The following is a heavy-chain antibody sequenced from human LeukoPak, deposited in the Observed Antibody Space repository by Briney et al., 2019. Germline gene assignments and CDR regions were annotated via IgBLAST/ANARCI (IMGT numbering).Heavy chain of an antibody. Sequence: PEGSLRLSCAASGFTFSSYGMHWVRQAPGKGLEWVAFIRYDGSNKCYADSVKGRFTISRGNSKNMLYLQMNSLRGEETAVYYCAKVTSPYYYYMDVWGKGTTVTVSS. V-gene: IGHV3-30*02. CDR2: IRYDGSNK. J-gene: IGHJ6*03. CDR3: AKVTSPYYYYMDV. CDR1: GFTFSSYG.